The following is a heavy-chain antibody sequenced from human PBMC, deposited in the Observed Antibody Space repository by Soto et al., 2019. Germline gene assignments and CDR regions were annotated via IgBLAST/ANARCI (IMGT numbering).Heavy chain of an antibody. Sequence: PGESLKISCQASGYTFTKYWVGWVRQMPGKGLEWMGIIYPDDPDTRYSPSFQGHVTISADKSISTAYLQWSSLKASDTAMYYCARRRYSSSWYVNDYWGQGTLVTVSS. V-gene: IGHV5-51*01. J-gene: IGHJ4*02. CDR2: IYPDDPDT. CDR1: GYTFTKYW. D-gene: IGHD6-13*01. CDR3: ARRRYSSSWYVNDY.